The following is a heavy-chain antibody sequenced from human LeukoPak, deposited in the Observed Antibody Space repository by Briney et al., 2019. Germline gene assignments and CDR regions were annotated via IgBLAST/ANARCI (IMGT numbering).Heavy chain of an antibody. CDR2: IIPILGIA. V-gene: IGHV1-69*04. D-gene: IGHD2-21*02. CDR3: ARDSGCGGDCYQGDAEYFQH. Sequence: GASVKVSCKASGGTFSSYAISWVRQAPGQGLEWMGRIIPILGIANYAQKFQGRVTITADKSTSIAYMELSSLRSEDTAVYYCARDSGCGGDCYQGDAEYFQHWGQGTLVTVSS. J-gene: IGHJ1*01. CDR1: GGTFSSYA.